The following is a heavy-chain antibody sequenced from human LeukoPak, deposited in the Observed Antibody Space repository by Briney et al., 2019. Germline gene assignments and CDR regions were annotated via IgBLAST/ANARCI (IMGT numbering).Heavy chain of an antibody. Sequence: PSETLSLTCTVSGGSISRYYWSWIRQPAGKQPEWIGRMYTSGSTYYNPSLKSRVTMSADTSKNQFSLKLTSVTAADTSVYYCAREGGPGGDYGSIDSWGQGTPVTVSS. D-gene: IGHD3-16*01. CDR2: MYTSGST. CDR1: GGSISRYY. J-gene: IGHJ4*02. CDR3: AREGGPGGDYGSIDS. V-gene: IGHV4-4*07.